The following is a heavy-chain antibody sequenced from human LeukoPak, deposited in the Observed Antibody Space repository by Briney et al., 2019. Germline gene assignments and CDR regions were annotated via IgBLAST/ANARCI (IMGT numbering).Heavy chain of an antibody. Sequence: GESLKISCKGSGYSFTSYWIGWVRQMPGKGLEWMGIIYPCDSDTRYSPSFQGQVTISADKSISTAYLQWSSLKASDTAMYYCARRYSSSWTGGYYFDYWGQGTLVTVSS. V-gene: IGHV5-51*01. CDR2: IYPCDSDT. J-gene: IGHJ4*02. CDR3: ARRYSSSWTGGYYFDY. D-gene: IGHD6-13*01. CDR1: GYSFTSYW.